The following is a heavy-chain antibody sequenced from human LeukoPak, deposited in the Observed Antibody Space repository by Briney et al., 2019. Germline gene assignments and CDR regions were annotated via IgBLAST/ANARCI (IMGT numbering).Heavy chain of an antibody. CDR3: ARDWGYSYGSPTGITIDY. V-gene: IGHV4-39*07. CDR2: IYYSEST. J-gene: IGHJ4*02. Sequence: PSETLSLTCTVSGGSISSSSYYWGWIRQPPGKGLEWIGSIYYSESTYYNPSLKSRVTISVDTSKNQFSLKLSSVTAADTAVYYCARDWGYSYGSPTGITIDYWGQGTLVTVSS. CDR1: GGSISSSSYY. D-gene: IGHD5-18*01.